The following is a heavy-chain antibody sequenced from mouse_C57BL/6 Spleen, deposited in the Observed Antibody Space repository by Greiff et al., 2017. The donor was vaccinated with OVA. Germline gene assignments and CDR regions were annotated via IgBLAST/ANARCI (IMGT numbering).Heavy chain of an antibody. CDR1: GYTFTDYY. Sequence: EVQLQQSGPVLVKPGASVKMSCKASGYTFTDYYMNWVKQSHGKSLEWIGVINPYNGGTSYNQKFKGKATLTVDKSSSTAYMELNSLTSEDSAVYYCARGQFITTVVAPSGFAYWGQGTLVTVSA. J-gene: IGHJ3*01. CDR3: ARGQFITTVVAPSGFAY. D-gene: IGHD1-1*01. V-gene: IGHV1-19*01. CDR2: INPYNGGT.